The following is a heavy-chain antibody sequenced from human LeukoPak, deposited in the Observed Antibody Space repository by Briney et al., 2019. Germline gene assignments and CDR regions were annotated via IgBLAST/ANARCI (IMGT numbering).Heavy chain of an antibody. CDR1: GFTFDDYA. CDR2: ISWNSGSI. V-gene: IGHV3-9*01. D-gene: IGHD5-18*01. CDR3: AKDASYSYGYCFDY. Sequence: GGSLRLSCAASGFTFDDYAMHWVRQAPGKGLEWVSGISWNSGSIGYADSVKGRFTISRDNAKNSLYLQMNSLRAEDTALYYCAKDASYSYGYCFDYWGQGTLVPVSS. J-gene: IGHJ4*02.